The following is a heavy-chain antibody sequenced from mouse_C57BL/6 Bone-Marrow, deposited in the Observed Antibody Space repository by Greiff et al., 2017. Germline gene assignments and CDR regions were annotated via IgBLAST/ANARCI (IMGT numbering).Heavy chain of an antibody. CDR3: ARHERGDYYGSSLYWYFDV. CDR1: EYEFPSHD. Sequence: EVKLVESGGGFVQPGESLKLSCESNEYEFPSHDMSWVRKTPEKRLELVAAINSDGGSTYYPDTMERRFIISRDNTKKTLYLQMSSLRSEDTALYYCARHERGDYYGSSLYWYFDVWGTGTTVTVSS. V-gene: IGHV5-2*01. J-gene: IGHJ1*03. CDR2: INSDGGST. D-gene: IGHD1-1*01.